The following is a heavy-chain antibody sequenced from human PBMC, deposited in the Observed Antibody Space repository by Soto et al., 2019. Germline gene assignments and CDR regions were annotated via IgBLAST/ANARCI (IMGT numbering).Heavy chain of an antibody. D-gene: IGHD3-10*01. CDR1: GFTFSSYS. J-gene: IGHJ3*02. V-gene: IGHV3-48*02. Sequence: PGGSLRLSCAASGFTFSSYSMNWVRQAPGKGLEWVSYISSSSSTIYYADSVKGRFTIPRDNAKNSLYLQMNSLRDEDTAVYYCARDQFGAKVIQGAFDICGQGTMVTVSS. CDR2: ISSSSSTI. CDR3: ARDQFGAKVIQGAFDI.